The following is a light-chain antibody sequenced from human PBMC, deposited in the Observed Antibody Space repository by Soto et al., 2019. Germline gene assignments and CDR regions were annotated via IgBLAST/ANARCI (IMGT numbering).Light chain of an antibody. J-gene: IGKJ1*01. CDR2: KAS. Sequence: DIQMTQSPSTLSAYVGVRVTITCRASQSINSWLAWYQHKPGKAPNLLLYKASILESGVPSRFSGSAYGTEFSLTISSLHPDDCATYYFQQCNESPWTFGQGTKVAIK. CDR1: QSINSW. CDR3: QQCNESPWT. V-gene: IGKV1-5*03.